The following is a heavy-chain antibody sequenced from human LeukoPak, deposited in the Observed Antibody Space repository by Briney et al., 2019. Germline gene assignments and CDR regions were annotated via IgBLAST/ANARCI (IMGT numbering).Heavy chain of an antibody. D-gene: IGHD3-10*01. V-gene: IGHV3-48*01. J-gene: IGHJ4*02. Sequence: PGGSLRLPCAASGFTFSSYSMNWVRQAPGKGLEWVSYISSSSSTIYYADSVKGRFTISRDNAKNSLYLQMNSLRAEDTAVYYCARGYGSANFDYWGQGTLVTVSS. CDR3: ARGYGSANFDY. CDR2: ISSSSSTI. CDR1: GFTFSSYS.